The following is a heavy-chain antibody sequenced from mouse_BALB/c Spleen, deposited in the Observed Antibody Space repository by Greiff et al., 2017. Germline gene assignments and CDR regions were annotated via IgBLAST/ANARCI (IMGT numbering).Heavy chain of an antibody. J-gene: IGHJ3*01. CDR2: ISDGGSYT. D-gene: IGHD1-2*01. Sequence: EVQRVESGGGLVKPGGSLKLSCAASGFTFSDYYMYWVRQTPEKRLEWVATISDGGSYTYYPDSVKGRFTISRDNAKNNLYLQMSSLKSEDTAMYYCARDQSRYYGYGFAYWGQGTLVTVSA. CDR1: GFTFSDYY. CDR3: ARDQSRYYGYGFAY. V-gene: IGHV5-4*02.